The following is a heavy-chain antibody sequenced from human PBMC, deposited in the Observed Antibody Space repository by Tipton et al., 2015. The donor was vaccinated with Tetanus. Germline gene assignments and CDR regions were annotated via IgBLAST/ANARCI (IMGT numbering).Heavy chain of an antibody. CDR1: GGLLSTGGYS. J-gene: IGHJ4*02. V-gene: IGHV4-30-2*01. D-gene: IGHD1-26*01. CDR2: VYHTGRT. Sequence: TLSLTCAVSGGLLSTGGYSWGWIRQTPGQGLAWIGYVYHTGRTYSNPSLRGRVTISTVGSKNHVSLRLTSVTAADTGVYFCVRGRGSGAQSFGFEHWGRGTQVIVSS. CDR3: VRGRGSGAQSFGFEH.